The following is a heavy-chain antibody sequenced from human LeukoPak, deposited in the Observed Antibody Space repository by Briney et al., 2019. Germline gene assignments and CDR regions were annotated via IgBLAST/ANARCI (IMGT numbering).Heavy chain of an antibody. J-gene: IGHJ4*02. CDR1: GFTFSNYG. D-gene: IGHD3-10*01. Sequence: GGSLRLSCTASGFTFSNYGMHWVRQAPGKGLEWVAVIWFDGSEKYYADSVKGRFTISKDNSKNTLYLQMNSLRGEDTAVYYCARHLNYYFDYWGQGTLVTVSS. CDR2: IWFDGSEK. CDR3: ARHLNYYFDY. V-gene: IGHV3-33*01.